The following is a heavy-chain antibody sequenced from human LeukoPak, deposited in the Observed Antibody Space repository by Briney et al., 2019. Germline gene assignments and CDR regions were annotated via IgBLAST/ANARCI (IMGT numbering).Heavy chain of an antibody. V-gene: IGHV3-48*01. CDR1: GFIFVSYG. CDR3: ARDVGYRSWFDP. D-gene: IGHD5-18*01. J-gene: IGHJ5*02. CDR2: ISGSSNSI. Sequence: GGSLRLSCAASGFIFVSYGMNWVRQAPGKGLEWVSYISGSSNSIYYANSVKGRFTISRDNAKNSLYLQMDSLGAEDTAMYYCARDVGYRSWFDPWGQGTLVTVSS.